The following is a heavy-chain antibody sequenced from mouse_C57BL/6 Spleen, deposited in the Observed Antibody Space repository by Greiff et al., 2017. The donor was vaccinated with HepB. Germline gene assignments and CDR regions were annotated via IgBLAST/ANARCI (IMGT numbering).Heavy chain of an antibody. V-gene: IGHV1-64*01. J-gene: IGHJ2*01. Sequence: QVQLQQSGAELVKPGASVKLSCKASGYTFTSYWMHWVKQRPGQGLEWIGMIHPNSGSTNYNEKFKSKATLTVDKSSSTAYMQLSSLTSEDSAVYYCARGGLRSTFDYWGQGTTLTVSS. CDR1: GYTFTSYW. D-gene: IGHD1-1*01. CDR3: ARGGLRSTFDY. CDR2: IHPNSGST.